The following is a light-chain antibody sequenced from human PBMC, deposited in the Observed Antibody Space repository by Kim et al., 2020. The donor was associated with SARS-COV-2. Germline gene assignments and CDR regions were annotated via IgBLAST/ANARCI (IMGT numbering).Light chain of an antibody. J-gene: IGLJ1*01. CDR3: LACDSTTTYV. Sequence: SYELTQPPSVSVSPGQTASITCSGDKLGDKYACWYQQKPGQSPVLVIYQDTKRPSGIPERFSGSNSGNTATLTISGTQAIDEADYYCLACDSTTTYVFGTGTKVTVL. CDR2: QDT. V-gene: IGLV3-1*01. CDR1: KLGDKY.